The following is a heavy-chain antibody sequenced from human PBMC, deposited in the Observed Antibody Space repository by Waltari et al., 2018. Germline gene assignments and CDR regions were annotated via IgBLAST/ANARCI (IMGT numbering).Heavy chain of an antibody. J-gene: IGHJ5*02. CDR2: IYYSGSI. D-gene: IGHD5-12*01. V-gene: IGHV4-39*01. Sequence: QLQLQESGPGLVKPSENLSLTCSVSGGSISSSRYYWGWIRQSPGKGLEWIGSIYYSGSIYYNPTLQSRVTISGDTSKNQFSLNLSSVTAADTAVYYCARHWKRNGYRFDPWGQGTRVNVSS. CDR3: ARHWKRNGYRFDP. CDR1: GGSISSSRYY.